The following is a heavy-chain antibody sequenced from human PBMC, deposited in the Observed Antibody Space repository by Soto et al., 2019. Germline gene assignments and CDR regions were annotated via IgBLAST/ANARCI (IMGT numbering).Heavy chain of an antibody. CDR1: GYTFTSYD. Sequence: QVQLVQSGAEVKKPGASVKVSCKASGYTFTSYDINWVRQATGQGLEWMGWMNTNSGNTGYAQKFQGRVTMPRNTAISTAHMELSRLRSEDTAVYYCARTLYGDNVDYGCQGTLVSVSS. V-gene: IGHV1-8*01. J-gene: IGHJ4*02. D-gene: IGHD4-17*01. CDR3: ARTLYGDNVDY. CDR2: MNTNSGNT.